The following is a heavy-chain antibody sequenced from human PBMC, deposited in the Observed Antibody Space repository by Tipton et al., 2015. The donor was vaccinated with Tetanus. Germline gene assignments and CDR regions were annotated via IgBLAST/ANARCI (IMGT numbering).Heavy chain of an antibody. D-gene: IGHD6-13*01. CDR1: GGSISSYY. CDR2: IYYSGST. V-gene: IGHV4-59*01. J-gene: IGHJ4*02. CDR3: ARGGIAAGGGGLDY. Sequence: LRLSCTVSGGSISSYYWSWIRQPPGKGLEWIGYIYYSGSTNYNPSLKSRVTISVDTSKNQFSLKLSSVTAADTAVYYCARGGIAAGGGGLDYWGQGTLVTVSS.